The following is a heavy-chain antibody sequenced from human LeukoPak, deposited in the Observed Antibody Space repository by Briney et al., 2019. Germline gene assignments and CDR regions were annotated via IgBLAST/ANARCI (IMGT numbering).Heavy chain of an antibody. CDR3: ARGEEDVVVVPAATGSDY. Sequence: GGSLRLSCAAPGFTFSDYYMSWIRQAPGKGLEWVSYISSSGSTIYYADSVKGRFTVSRDNAKNSLYLQMNSLRAEDTAVYYCARGEEDVVVVPAATGSDYWGQGTLVTVSS. CDR1: GFTFSDYY. J-gene: IGHJ4*02. V-gene: IGHV3-11*04. D-gene: IGHD2-2*01. CDR2: ISSSGSTI.